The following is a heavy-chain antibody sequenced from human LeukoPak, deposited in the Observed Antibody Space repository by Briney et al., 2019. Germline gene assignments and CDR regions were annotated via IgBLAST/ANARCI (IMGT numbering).Heavy chain of an antibody. CDR3: AREGSAFDI. V-gene: IGHV4-4*07. CDR2: IYNSGST. CDR1: GGSMNTYH. Sequence: SETLSLTCTVSGGSMNTYHWSWIRQPAGKGLEWIGRIYNSGSTKYNPSLKSRVTMSVETSKNQFSLKLSSVTAADTAVYYCAREGSAFDIWGQGTMVTVSS. J-gene: IGHJ3*02.